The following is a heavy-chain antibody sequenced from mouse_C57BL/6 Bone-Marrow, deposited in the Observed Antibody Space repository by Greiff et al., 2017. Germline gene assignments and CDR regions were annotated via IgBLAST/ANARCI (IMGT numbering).Heavy chain of an antibody. D-gene: IGHD2-4*01. V-gene: IGHV1-50*01. J-gene: IGHJ2*01. CDR2: IDPSDSYT. Sequence: QVHVKQSGAELVKPGASVKLSCKASGYTFTSYWMQWVKQRPGQGLEWIGEIDPSDSYTNYNQKFKGKATLTVDTSSSTAYMQLSSLTSEDSAVYYCVIYYDYDYWGQGTTLTVSS. CDR1: GYTFTSYW. CDR3: VIYYDYDY.